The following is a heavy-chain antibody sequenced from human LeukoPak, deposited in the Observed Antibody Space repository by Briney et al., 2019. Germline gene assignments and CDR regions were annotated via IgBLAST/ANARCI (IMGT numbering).Heavy chain of an antibody. CDR1: GGSISSYY. J-gene: IGHJ4*02. V-gene: IGHV4-59*01. CDR3: ARDIDYGDYSHYFDY. D-gene: IGHD4-17*01. CDR2: IYYSGST. Sequence: KASETLSLTCTVSGGSISSYYWSWLRQPPGKGLEWIGYIYYSGSTNYNPSLKSRVTISVDTSKNQFSLKLSSVTAADTAVYYCARDIDYGDYSHYFDYWGQGTLVTVSS.